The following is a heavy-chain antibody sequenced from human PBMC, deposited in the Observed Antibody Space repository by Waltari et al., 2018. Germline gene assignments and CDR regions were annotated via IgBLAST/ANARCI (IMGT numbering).Heavy chain of an antibody. CDR2: INHSGST. CDR1: GGSFSGYY. Sequence: QVQLQQWGAGLLKPSETLSLTCAVYGGSFSGYYWSWIRQPPGKGLEWIGEINHSGSTNYNPSLKSRVTISVDTSKNQFSLKLSSVTAADTAVYYCARGGVAAPGHFDYWGQGTLVTVSS. D-gene: IGHD6-6*01. V-gene: IGHV4-34*01. J-gene: IGHJ4*02. CDR3: ARGGVAAPGHFDY.